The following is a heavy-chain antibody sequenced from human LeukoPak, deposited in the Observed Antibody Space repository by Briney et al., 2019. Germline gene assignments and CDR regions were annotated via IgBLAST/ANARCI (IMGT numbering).Heavy chain of an antibody. CDR1: GYTFTSYY. V-gene: IGHV1-69*13. J-gene: IGHJ6*03. CDR2: IIPIFGTA. Sequence: ASVKVSCKASGYTFTSYYMHWVRQAPGQGLEWMGGIIPIFGTANYAQKFQGRVTITADESTSTAYMELSSLRSEDTAVYYCARFDPYCSSTSCYRSYYYYMDVWGKGTTVTVSS. D-gene: IGHD2-2*02. CDR3: ARFDPYCSSTSCYRSYYYYMDV.